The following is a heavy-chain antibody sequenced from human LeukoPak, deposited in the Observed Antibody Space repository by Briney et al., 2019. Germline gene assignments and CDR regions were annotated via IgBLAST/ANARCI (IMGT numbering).Heavy chain of an antibody. D-gene: IGHD2-15*01. J-gene: IGHJ1*01. Sequence: GGSLRLSCAASGFTFSSYTMSWVRQAPGKGLERVSAISGSGGSTYNADSVKGRFTISRDNSKNTLYPQMNSLRAEDTAVYYCANGRPCSGGSCYKYFQHWGQGTLVTVSS. CDR3: ANGRPCSGGSCYKYFQH. V-gene: IGHV3-23*01. CDR2: ISGSGGST. CDR1: GFTFSSYT.